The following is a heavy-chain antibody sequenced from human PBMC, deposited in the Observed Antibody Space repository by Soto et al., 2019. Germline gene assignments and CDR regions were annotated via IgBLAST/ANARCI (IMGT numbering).Heavy chain of an antibody. V-gene: IGHV3-30*03. Sequence: GMHWVRQGPGNGLEWVAFISYDSTKTYYADSVKGRFTISRDNSNSALYVQMNSLTGEDTAVYYCARTRSAWSDFHYYSLDVWGQGTTVTVSS. CDR3: ARTRSAWSDFHYYSLDV. CDR2: ISYDSTKT. J-gene: IGHJ6*02. CDR1: G. D-gene: IGHD1-26*01.